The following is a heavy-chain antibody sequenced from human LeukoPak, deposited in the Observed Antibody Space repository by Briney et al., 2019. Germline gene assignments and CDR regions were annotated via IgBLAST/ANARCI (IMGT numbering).Heavy chain of an antibody. D-gene: IGHD4-17*01. CDR2: LSNSGST. V-gene: IGHV4-59*08. CDR1: GGSISSYY. CDR3: ARHYYGAYRECFDS. Sequence: SETLSLTCTASGGSISSYYWSWIRQPPGKGLEWIGYLSNSGSTKYNPSLKSRVTVSVDTSKNQFSLKLSSVTAADTAVYYCARHYYGAYRECFDSWGQGTLVTVSS. J-gene: IGHJ4*02.